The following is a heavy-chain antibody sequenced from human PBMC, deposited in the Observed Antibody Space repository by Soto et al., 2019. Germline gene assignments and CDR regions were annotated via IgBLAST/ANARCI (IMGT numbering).Heavy chain of an antibody. CDR1: GFTVSSNY. Sequence: GGSLRLSCAASGFTVSSNYMSWVRQAPGKGLEWVSVIYSGGSTYYADSVKGRFTISSDNSKNTLYLQMNSLRAEDTAVYYCARGLLTIFGVPQWMDVWSQGTTVTVSS. CDR2: IYSGGST. CDR3: ARGLLTIFGVPQWMDV. D-gene: IGHD3-3*01. J-gene: IGHJ6*02. V-gene: IGHV3-53*01.